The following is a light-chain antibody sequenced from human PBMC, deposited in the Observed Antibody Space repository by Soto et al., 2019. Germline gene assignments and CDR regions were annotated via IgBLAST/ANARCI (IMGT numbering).Light chain of an antibody. CDR2: EVT. V-gene: IGLV2-14*01. CDR3: SSYTSSSTYV. Sequence: QSALAQPASVSGSPGQSITISCTGTSSDVGGYDYVSWYQLHPGKAPKLMICEVTNRPSGVSYRFSGSKPGNTASLTISGLQAEDEADYYCSSYTSSSTYVFGTGTKVTVL. CDR1: SSDVGGYDY. J-gene: IGLJ1*01.